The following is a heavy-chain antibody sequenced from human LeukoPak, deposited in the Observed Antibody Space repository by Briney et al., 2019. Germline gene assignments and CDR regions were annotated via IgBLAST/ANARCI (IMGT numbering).Heavy chain of an antibody. CDR2: INHSGST. J-gene: IGHJ5*02. CDR3: ARGGITIFGVVTGTNWFDP. D-gene: IGHD3-3*01. CDR1: GGSISSGGYY. V-gene: IGHV4-30-2*01. Sequence: SQTLSLTCTVSGGSISSGGYYWSWIRQPPGKGLEWIGEINHSGSTNYNPSLKSRVTISVDTSKNQFSLKLSSVTAADTAVYYCARGGITIFGVVTGTNWFDPWGQGTLVTVSS.